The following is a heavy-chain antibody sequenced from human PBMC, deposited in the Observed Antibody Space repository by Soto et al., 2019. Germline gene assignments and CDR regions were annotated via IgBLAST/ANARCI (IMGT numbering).Heavy chain of an antibody. V-gene: IGHV3-23*01. CDR2: ISGSGGST. Sequence: GGSLILSCAASGFTFSSYAMSWVRQAPGKGLEWVSAISGSGGSTYYADSVKGRFTISRDNSKNTLYLQMNSLRAEDTAVYYCAKDPNVDIVATTPYNWFDPWGQGTLVTVSS. J-gene: IGHJ5*02. CDR1: GFTFSSYA. D-gene: IGHD5-12*01. CDR3: AKDPNVDIVATTPYNWFDP.